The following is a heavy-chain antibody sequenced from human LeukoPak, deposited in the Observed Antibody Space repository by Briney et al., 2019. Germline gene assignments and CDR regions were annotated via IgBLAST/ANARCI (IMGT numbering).Heavy chain of an antibody. J-gene: IGHJ3*02. V-gene: IGHV3-23*01. CDR3: AAPYDFWSGYPSSNAFDI. Sequence: QAGGSLRLSCAASGFTFSSYWMSWVRQAPGKGLEWVSAISGSGGSTYYADSVKGRFTISRDNSKNTLYLQMNSLRAEDTAVYYCAAPYDFWSGYPSSNAFDIWGQGTMVTVSS. CDR1: GFTFSSYW. CDR2: ISGSGGST. D-gene: IGHD3-3*01.